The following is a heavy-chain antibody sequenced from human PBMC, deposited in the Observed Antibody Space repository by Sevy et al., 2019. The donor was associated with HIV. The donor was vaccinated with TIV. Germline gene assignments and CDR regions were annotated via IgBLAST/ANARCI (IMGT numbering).Heavy chain of an antibody. CDR1: GGSISSYY. V-gene: IGHV4-59*01. Sequence: SETLSLTCTVSGGSISSYYWSWIRQPPGKGLEWIGYIYYSGSTNYNPSLKSRVTISVDTSKNQFSLKLSSVTAADTAVYYCARGQRTGPYCFDYWGQGTLVTVSS. CDR2: IYYSGST. CDR3: ARGQRTGPYCFDY. J-gene: IGHJ4*02. D-gene: IGHD1-1*01.